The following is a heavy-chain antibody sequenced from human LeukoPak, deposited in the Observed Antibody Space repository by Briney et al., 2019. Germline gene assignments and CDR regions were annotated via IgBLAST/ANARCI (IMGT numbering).Heavy chain of an antibody. D-gene: IGHD1-26*01. CDR2: INPNSGGT. V-gene: IGHV1-2*04. CDR3: ARVHTPILSGSYKTPDFDY. J-gene: IGHJ4*02. Sequence: GASVKVSCKASGYTFTGYYMHWVRQAPGQGLEWMGWINPNSGGTNYAQKFQGWVTMTRDTSISTAYMELSRLRSDDTAVYYCARVHTPILSGSYKTPDFDYWGQGTLVTVSS. CDR1: GYTFTGYY.